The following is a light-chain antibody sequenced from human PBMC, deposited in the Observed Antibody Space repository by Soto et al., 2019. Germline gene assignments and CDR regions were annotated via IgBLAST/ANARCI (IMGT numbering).Light chain of an antibody. V-gene: IGKV1-5*01. CDR2: DAS. Sequence: GDRVTITCRASQSISSXLAXXQXXPXXXXXLXXXDASSLESGVPSRFSGSGSATEFTLTISSLQPDDFATYYCQQYNSYSPWTFGQGTKVDIK. CDR3: QQYNSYSPWT. CDR1: QSISSX. J-gene: IGKJ1*01.